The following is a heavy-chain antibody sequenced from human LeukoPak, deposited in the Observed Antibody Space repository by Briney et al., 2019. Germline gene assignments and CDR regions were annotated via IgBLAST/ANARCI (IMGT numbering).Heavy chain of an antibody. CDR2: IYNSGST. CDR3: ATGIAAAGTLDY. Sequence: PSETLSLTCTVSGGPISRYFWIWIRQPPGKEAECSRYIYNSGSTKYNPALKSRVTISVDPSKDQFSLKLSSVATADTAVYYCATGIAAAGTLDYWGQGTLVTVSS. V-gene: IGHV4-59*01. D-gene: IGHD6-13*01. J-gene: IGHJ4*02. CDR1: GGPISRYF.